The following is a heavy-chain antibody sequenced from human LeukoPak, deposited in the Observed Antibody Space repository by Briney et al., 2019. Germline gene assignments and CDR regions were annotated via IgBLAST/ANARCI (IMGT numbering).Heavy chain of an antibody. CDR2: IYPGYSDT. V-gene: IGHV5-51*01. J-gene: IGHJ3*02. CDR3: ARRVDAFDI. CDR1: GHSFTSYW. Sequence: GESLKISCKDSGHSFTSYWLGWVRQMPGKGLEWMGIIYPGYSDTRYSPSFQGQVTISADKSISTAYLQWSSLKASDTAMYYCARRVDAFDIWGQGTMVTVSS.